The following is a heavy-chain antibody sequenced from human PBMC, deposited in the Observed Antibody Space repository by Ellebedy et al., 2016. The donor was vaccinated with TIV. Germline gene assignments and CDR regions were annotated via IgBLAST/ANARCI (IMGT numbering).Heavy chain of an antibody. Sequence: GESLKISCAASGFSFSIYGMHWVRQAPGKGLEWVAVISYDGSNIYYADSVKGRFTISRDNSRNTLYLQMNSLRPEDTAVYYCAKKPPGGVEMAFHIWGQGTMVTVSS. CDR1: GFSFSIYG. D-gene: IGHD2-8*02. V-gene: IGHV3-30*18. CDR3: AKKPPGGVEMAFHI. CDR2: ISYDGSNI. J-gene: IGHJ3*02.